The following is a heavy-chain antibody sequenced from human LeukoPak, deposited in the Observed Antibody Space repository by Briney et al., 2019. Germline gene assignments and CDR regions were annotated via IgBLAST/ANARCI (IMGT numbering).Heavy chain of an antibody. J-gene: IGHJ4*02. Sequence: WGSLRLSCAASGFTFSDYYMSWISQAPGMGLVWVSRINERGTDSMYAESVKGRFTISRDNAKNTVYLQMNSLRAEDTAVYYCVRDETLWTLDWWGQGTLVSVSS. D-gene: IGHD1-1*01. CDR1: GFTFSDYY. CDR3: VRDETLWTLDW. CDR2: INERGTDS. V-gene: IGHV3-74*03.